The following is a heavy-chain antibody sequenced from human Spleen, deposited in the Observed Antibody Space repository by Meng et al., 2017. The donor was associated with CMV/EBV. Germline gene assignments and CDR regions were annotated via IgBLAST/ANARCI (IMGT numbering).Heavy chain of an antibody. J-gene: IGHJ6*02. D-gene: IGHD2-15*01. V-gene: IGHV1-69*13. CDR1: FYTFTTYG. CDR3: ARSVVVSGVVYQYYAMDA. CDR2: IIPMFGPA. Sequence: SVKVSCKASFYTFTTYGISWVRQAPGQGLEWMGGIIPMFGPAKYVQKFQGRVTITADESTRTAYLELRSLRSEDTAVYYCARSVVVSGVVYQYYAMDAWGQGTTVTVSS.